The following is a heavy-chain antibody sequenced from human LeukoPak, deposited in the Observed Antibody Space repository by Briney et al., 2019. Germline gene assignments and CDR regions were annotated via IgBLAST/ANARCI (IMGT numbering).Heavy chain of an antibody. D-gene: IGHD2-21*02. CDR1: GSTFSSYE. J-gene: IGHJ4*02. CDR3: ARDHPRYNDCWDY. V-gene: IGHV3-48*03. Sequence: PGGSLRLSCATSGSTFSSYEMNWVRQAPGKGLEWVSYISSSGSTIYYADSVKGQFTISRDNAKNSLYLQMNSLRAEDTAVYYCARDHPRYNDCWDYWGQGTLVTVSS. CDR2: ISSSGSTI.